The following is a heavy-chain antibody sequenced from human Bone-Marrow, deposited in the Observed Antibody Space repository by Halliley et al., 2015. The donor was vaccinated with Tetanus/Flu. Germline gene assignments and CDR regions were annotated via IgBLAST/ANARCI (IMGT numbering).Heavy chain of an antibody. CDR1: GASINSGGFY. Sequence: TLSLTCTVSGASINSGGFYWSWIRQHPGKGLEWIGYISSSGTTYYNPSLRSPVIVSVDTSKNPFSLKLTSVTAADTAVYFCARGYGVGYCHLDKWGQGTLVTVSA. CDR2: ISSSGTT. D-gene: IGHD2-15*01. CDR3: ARGYGVGYCHLDK. V-gene: IGHV4-31*01. J-gene: IGHJ4*02.